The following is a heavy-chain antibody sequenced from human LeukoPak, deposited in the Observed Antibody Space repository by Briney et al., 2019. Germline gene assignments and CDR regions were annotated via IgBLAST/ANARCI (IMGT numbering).Heavy chain of an antibody. CDR1: GGTFSRYA. CDR2: IIPIFGIA. V-gene: IGHV1-69*04. D-gene: IGHD3/OR15-3a*01. CDR3: ATEGLLDLSGMDV. Sequence: AVKVSCKASGGTFSRYAISWVRQAPGQGLEWLGRIIPIFGIANYAQKFQGRVTITADKSTSTAYMELSSLRSEDTGVCYCATEGLLDLSGMDVWGQGTTVTVSS. J-gene: IGHJ6*02.